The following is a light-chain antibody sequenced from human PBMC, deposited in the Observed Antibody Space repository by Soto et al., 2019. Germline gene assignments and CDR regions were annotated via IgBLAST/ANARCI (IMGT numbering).Light chain of an antibody. CDR1: QGVGST. J-gene: IGKJ4*01. CDR2: DAY. CDR3: QHYKTWPLA. V-gene: IGKV3-15*01. Sequence: EIVMTQSPATLSLSPGERGTLSCRASQGVGSTLAWYRQQPGQAPRLLIYDAYIRATGVPARFSGSGSGTEFTLTISSLQSEDFAVYYCQHYKTWPLAFGGGTKVDI.